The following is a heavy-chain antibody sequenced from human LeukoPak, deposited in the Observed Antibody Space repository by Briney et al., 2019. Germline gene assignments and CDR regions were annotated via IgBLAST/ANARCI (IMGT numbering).Heavy chain of an antibody. V-gene: IGHV3-33*01. D-gene: IGHD5-18*01. CDR3: ARDRGYNYGHAFDI. CDR1: GFTFSSYG. CDR2: IWFDGSNE. Sequence: GGSLRLSCAAFGFTFSSYGMHWVRQAPGKGLEWVSLIWFDGSNEYYADSVKGRFTISRDDSKNTLYLQMNTLSAEDTAVYYCARDRGYNYGHAFDIWGQGTMVTVSS. J-gene: IGHJ3*02.